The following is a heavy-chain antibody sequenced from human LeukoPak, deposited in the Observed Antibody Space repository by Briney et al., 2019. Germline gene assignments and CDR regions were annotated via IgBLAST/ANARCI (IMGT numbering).Heavy chain of an antibody. V-gene: IGHV3-23*01. J-gene: IGHJ4*02. Sequence: GGSLRLSCAASGFTFSSHAMNWVRQAPGQGLEWVSNISGRGGSTYYADSVKGRFTISRDNSKSTLYLQMNSLRAEDTAVYYCAKSVGGTGDPVDYWGQGTLVIVSA. CDR2: ISGRGGST. CDR3: AKSVGGTGDPVDY. CDR1: GFTFSSHA. D-gene: IGHD4-23*01.